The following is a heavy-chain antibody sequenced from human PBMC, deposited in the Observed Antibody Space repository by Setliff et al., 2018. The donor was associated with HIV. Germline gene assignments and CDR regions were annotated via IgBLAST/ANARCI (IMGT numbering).Heavy chain of an antibody. CDR3: TRASGFGELLHGFDI. J-gene: IGHJ3*02. CDR2: IIPIFDTA. CDR1: GGTFSSHA. Sequence: ASVKVSCKASGGTFSSHAISWVRQAPGQGLEWMGGIIPIFDTANYAQKFQGRVTINTDESTSTAYMEVTSLTSEDTAVYYCTRASGFGELLHGFDIWGQGTMVTVSS. V-gene: IGHV1-69*05. D-gene: IGHD3-10*01.